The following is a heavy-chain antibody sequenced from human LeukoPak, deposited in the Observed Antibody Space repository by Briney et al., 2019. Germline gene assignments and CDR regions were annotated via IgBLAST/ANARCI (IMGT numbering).Heavy chain of an antibody. CDR2: IYHSGST. D-gene: IGHD4-17*01. J-gene: IGHJ4*02. CDR1: GYSISSGYY. V-gene: IGHV4-38-2*01. Sequence: PSETLSLTCAVSGYSISSGYYWGWIRQPPGKGLEWIGSIYHSGSTYYSPSLKSRVTISVDTSKNQFSLKLSSVTAADTAVYYCARHDRYGDYGSFDYWGQGTLVTVSS. CDR3: ARHDRYGDYGSFDY.